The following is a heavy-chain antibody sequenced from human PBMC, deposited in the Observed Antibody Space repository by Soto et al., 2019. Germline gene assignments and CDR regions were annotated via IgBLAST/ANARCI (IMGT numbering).Heavy chain of an antibody. J-gene: IGHJ5*02. CDR2: ISFDGNDK. CDR3: AKPTLGGGYSFGPLLS. V-gene: IGHV3-30*18. D-gene: IGHD5-18*01. CDR1: GFTFSSYG. Sequence: QVQLVESGGGVVQPGRSLRLSCAASGFTFSSYGMHWVRQAPGKGLEWVAVISFDGNDKDYADSVKGRFTISRDNSKNTLSVQMNSLRPDDTAVYYCAKPTLGGGYSFGPLLSWGQGTLVTVSS.